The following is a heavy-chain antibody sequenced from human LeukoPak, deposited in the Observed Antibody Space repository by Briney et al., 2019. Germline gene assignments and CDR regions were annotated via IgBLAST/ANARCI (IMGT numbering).Heavy chain of an antibody. Sequence: GGSLRLSCAASGFTFSNFAMHWVRHAPGKGLQWVAVISFGGSNKYYADSVKGRFSISRDNSKDTLHLQMSSPRDEDTAVYFCAGVSESGWYYFDYWGQGTLVTVSS. CDR1: GFTFSNFA. CDR2: ISFGGSNK. CDR3: AGVSESGWYYFDY. V-gene: IGHV3-30*03. J-gene: IGHJ4*02. D-gene: IGHD6-19*01.